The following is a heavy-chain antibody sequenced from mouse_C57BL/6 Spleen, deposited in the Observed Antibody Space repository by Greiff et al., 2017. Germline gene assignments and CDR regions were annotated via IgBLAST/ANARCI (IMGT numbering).Heavy chain of an antibody. D-gene: IGHD2-3*01. CDR2: IYPGSGNT. CDR3: STPDGYYWYFDV. CDR1: GYTFTDYY. Sequence: QVQLQQSGAELVRPGASVKLSCKASGYTFTDYYINWVKQRPGQGLEWIARIYPGSGNTYYNEKFKGKATLTAEKSSSTAYMQLSSLTSEDSAVYFWSTPDGYYWYFDVWGTGTTVTVSS. V-gene: IGHV1-76*01. J-gene: IGHJ1*03.